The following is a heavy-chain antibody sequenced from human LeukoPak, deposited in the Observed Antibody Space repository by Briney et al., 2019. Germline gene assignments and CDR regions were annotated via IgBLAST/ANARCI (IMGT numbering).Heavy chain of an antibody. CDR1: GYTFTGYY. CDR3: ATGAAAGTDDAFHI. CDR2: INPNSGGT. V-gene: IGHV1-2*06. J-gene: IGHJ3*02. D-gene: IGHD6-13*01. Sequence: ASVKVSCKASGYTFTGYYMHWVRQAPGQGLEWMGRINPNSGGTNYAQKFQGRVTMTRDTSISTAYMELSRMRSDDTAVYYCATGAAAGTDDAFHIWAQGTMVTVSS.